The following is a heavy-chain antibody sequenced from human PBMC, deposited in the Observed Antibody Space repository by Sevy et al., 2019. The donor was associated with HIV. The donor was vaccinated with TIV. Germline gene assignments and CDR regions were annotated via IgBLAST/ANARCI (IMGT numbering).Heavy chain of an antibody. CDR3: ATDSVLLKGRYYDSSGYYLDY. J-gene: IGHJ4*02. CDR2: FDPEDGET. V-gene: IGHV1-24*01. CDR1: GYIFTELS. Sequence: ASVKVSCKVSGYIFTELSMHWVRQAPGKGLEWMGGFDPEDGETIYAQKFQGRVTMTEDTSTDTAYMDLSSLRTEDTAVYYCATDSVLLKGRYYDSSGYYLDYWGQGTLVTVSS. D-gene: IGHD3-22*01.